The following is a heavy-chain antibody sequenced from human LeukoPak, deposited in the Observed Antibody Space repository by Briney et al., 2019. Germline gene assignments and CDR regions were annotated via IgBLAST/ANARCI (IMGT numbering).Heavy chain of an antibody. CDR3: AREARITIFGVVTYYFDY. Sequence: SETLSLTCTVSGGSISSGDYYWSWIRQPPGKCLEWIGYIYYSGSTYYNPSLKSRVTISVDTSKNQFSLKLSSVTAADTAVYYCAREARITIFGVVTYYFDYWGQGTLVTVSS. J-gene: IGHJ4*02. D-gene: IGHD3-3*01. V-gene: IGHV4-30-4*08. CDR1: GGSISSGDYY. CDR2: IYYSGST.